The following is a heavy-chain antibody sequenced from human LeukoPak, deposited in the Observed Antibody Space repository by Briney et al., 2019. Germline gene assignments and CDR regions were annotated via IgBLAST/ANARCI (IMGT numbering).Heavy chain of an antibody. V-gene: IGHV1-2*02. CDR2: INPNSGGT. J-gene: IGHJ4*02. CDR1: GYTFTSYY. CDR3: ARGFPPRMYYDRSGYYSYYFDY. Sequence: ASVKVSCKASGYTFTSYYMHWVRQAPGQGLEWMGWINPNSGGTKYAQKLQGRVTMTTDTSTSTAYMELRSLRSDDTAVYFCARGFPPRMYYDRSGYYSYYFDYWGQGTLVTVSS. D-gene: IGHD3-22*01.